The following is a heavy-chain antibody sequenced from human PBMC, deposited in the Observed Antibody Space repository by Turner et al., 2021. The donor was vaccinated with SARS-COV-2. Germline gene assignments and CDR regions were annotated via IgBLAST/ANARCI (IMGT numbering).Heavy chain of an antibody. V-gene: IGHV3-30-3*01. CDR1: GFTFSSYA. Sequence: QVQLVESGGGVVQPGRSLRLSCAASGFTFSSYAMHWVRQAPGKGLEWVAVISYDGSNKYYADSVKGRFTISRDNSKNTLYLQMNSLRAEDMAVYYCARVREDCSSTSCYEANWGQGTLVTVSS. D-gene: IGHD2-2*01. CDR2: ISYDGSNK. J-gene: IGHJ4*02. CDR3: ARVREDCSSTSCYEAN.